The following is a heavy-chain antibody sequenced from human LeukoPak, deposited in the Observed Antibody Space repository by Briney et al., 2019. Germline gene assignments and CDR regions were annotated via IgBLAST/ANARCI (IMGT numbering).Heavy chain of an antibody. CDR2: IYYSGST. J-gene: IGHJ3*02. D-gene: IGHD1-1*01. V-gene: IGHV4-59*11. CDR1: GGSISSRY. Sequence: SETLSLTCTVSGGSISSRYWSWIRQPPGKGLEWIGYIYYSGSTNYNPSLKSRVTISVDTSKNQFSLKLSSVTAADTAVYYCARHRNDEGAFDIWGQGTMVTVSS. CDR3: ARHRNDEGAFDI.